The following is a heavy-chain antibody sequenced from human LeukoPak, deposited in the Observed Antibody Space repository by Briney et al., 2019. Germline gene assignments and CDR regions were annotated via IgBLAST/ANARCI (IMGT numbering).Heavy chain of an antibody. CDR1: GYTFTSYA. V-gene: IGHV1-3*01. Sequence: ASVKVSCKASGYTFTSYAMHWVRQAPGQRLEWMGWINAGNGNTKYSQKFQGRVTITRDTSASTAYMELSSLRSEDTAVYYCARGVRYYDSSGYPEDYWGQGTLVTVSS. CDR3: ARGVRYYDSSGYPEDY. J-gene: IGHJ4*02. CDR2: INAGNGNT. D-gene: IGHD3-22*01.